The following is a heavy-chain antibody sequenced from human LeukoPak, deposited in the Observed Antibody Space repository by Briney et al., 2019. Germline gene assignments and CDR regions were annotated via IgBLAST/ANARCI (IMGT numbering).Heavy chain of an antibody. Sequence: GESLKISCKGSGYSFTSYWIGWVRQMPGKGLEWMGIIYPGDSDTRYSPSFQGQVTISADKSISTAYLQWSSLKASDTAMYYCARQGKITTGRNYFDYWGQGTLVTVSS. D-gene: IGHD1-1*01. J-gene: IGHJ4*02. V-gene: IGHV5-51*01. CDR3: ARQGKITTGRNYFDY. CDR2: IYPGDSDT. CDR1: GYSFTSYW.